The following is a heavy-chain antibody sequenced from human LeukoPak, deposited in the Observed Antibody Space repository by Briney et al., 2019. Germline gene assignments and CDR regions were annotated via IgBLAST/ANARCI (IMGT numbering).Heavy chain of an antibody. V-gene: IGHV4-4*02. Sequence: SETLSLTCAVSGGSISSSNWWSWVRQPPGKGLEWIGEIYLSGSTNYNPSLKSRVTISVDKSKNQFSLKLSSVTAADTAVYYCARSTGVSGWYRGDYWGQGTLVTVSS. CDR1: GGSISSSNW. CDR3: ARSTGVSGWYRGDY. CDR2: IYLSGST. D-gene: IGHD6-19*01. J-gene: IGHJ4*02.